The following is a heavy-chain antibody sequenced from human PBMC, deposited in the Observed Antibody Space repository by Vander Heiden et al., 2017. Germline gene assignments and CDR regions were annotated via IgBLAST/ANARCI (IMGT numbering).Heavy chain of an antibody. J-gene: IGHJ6*02. CDR3: AKAAILGGYYYYGMDV. Sequence: EVQLLESGGGLVQPGGSLRPSCAASGFTFSSDAMSWVRQAPGKGLEWVSAISGSGDSTYYADSVKGRFTISRDNSKNTLYLQMNSLRAEDTAVYYCAKAAILGGYYYYGMDVWGQGTTVTVSS. CDR1: GFTFSSDA. V-gene: IGHV3-23*01. CDR2: ISGSGDST.